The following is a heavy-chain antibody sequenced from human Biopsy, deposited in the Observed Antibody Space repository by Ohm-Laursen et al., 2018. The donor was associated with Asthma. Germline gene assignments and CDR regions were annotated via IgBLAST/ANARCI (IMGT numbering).Heavy chain of an antibody. V-gene: IGHV3-7*01. J-gene: IGHJ1*01. CDR2: IKHVGSEK. CDR3: ARTFHFWSPYHAEHYQL. D-gene: IGHD3-3*01. Sequence: SLRLSCAASGFTFGDYWMSWVRQVPGQGLEWVANIKHVGSEKNHVDSLKGRFTISRDNAKNLLFLQMNSLRAEDTAVYYCARTFHFWSPYHAEHYQLWGQGTLVTVSS. CDR1: GFTFGDYW.